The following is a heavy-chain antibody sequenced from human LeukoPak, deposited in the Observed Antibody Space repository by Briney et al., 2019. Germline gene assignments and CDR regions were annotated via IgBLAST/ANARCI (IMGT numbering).Heavy chain of an antibody. V-gene: IGHV4-39*01. CDR3: ARLDSSSWYIYYYYYMDV. CDR1: GGSISSSSYY. CDR2: IYYSGST. Sequence: SETLSLTCTVSGGSISSSSYYWGWIRQPPGKGLEWIGSIYYSGSTYYNPSLKSRVTISVDTSKNQFSLKLSSVTAADTAVYYCARLDSSSWYIYYYYYMDVWGKGTTVTVSS. D-gene: IGHD6-13*01. J-gene: IGHJ6*03.